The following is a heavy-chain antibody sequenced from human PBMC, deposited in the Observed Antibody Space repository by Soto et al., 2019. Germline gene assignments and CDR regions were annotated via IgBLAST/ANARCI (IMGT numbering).Heavy chain of an antibody. V-gene: IGHV5-10-1*01. Sequence: GESLKISCKCSGYSFNNYWISWVRQMPGKGLEWMGRIDPSDSYTNYSPSFQGHVTISVDKSISTAYLQWSSLEASDTAMYYCAALVVPAAMNYWGQGTLVTVSS. CDR2: IDPSDSYT. CDR1: GYSFNNYW. D-gene: IGHD2-2*01. J-gene: IGHJ4*02. CDR3: AALVVPAAMNY.